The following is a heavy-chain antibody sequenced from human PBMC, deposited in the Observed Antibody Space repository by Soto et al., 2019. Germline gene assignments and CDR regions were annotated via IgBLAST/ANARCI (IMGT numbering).Heavy chain of an antibody. D-gene: IGHD3-10*01. CDR3: AGGGGRTMVRGVIPY. V-gene: IGHV4-34*01. J-gene: IGHJ4*02. CDR2: INHSGST. CDR1: GGSFSGYY. Sequence: QVQLQQWGAGLLKPSETLSLTCAVYGGSFSGYYWSWIRQPPGKGLEWIGEINHSGSTNYNPSLKLRVTRSVDTSKNQFSLKLSSVTAADTAVYDCAGGGGRTMVRGVIPYWGQGTLVTVSS.